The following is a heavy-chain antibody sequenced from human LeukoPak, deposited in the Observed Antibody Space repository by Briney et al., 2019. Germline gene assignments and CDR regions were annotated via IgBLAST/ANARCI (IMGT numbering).Heavy chain of an antibody. D-gene: IGHD4-17*01. Sequence: GGSLRLSCTASGFTFSSYSMNWVRQAPGKGLEWVSSISSSSSYIYYADSVKGRFTISRDDAKNSLYLQMNSLRAEDTAVYYCARGDYGDYLWYFDYWGQGTLVTVSS. CDR3: ARGDYGDYLWYFDY. CDR2: ISSSSSYI. V-gene: IGHV3-21*01. CDR1: GFTFSSYS. J-gene: IGHJ4*02.